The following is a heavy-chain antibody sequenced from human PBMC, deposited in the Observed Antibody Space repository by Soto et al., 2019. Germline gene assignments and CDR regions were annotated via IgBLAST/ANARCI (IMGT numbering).Heavy chain of an antibody. J-gene: IGHJ4*02. CDR3: ATLKQSPNEIDY. V-gene: IGHV1-2*06. CDR2: IDPKTGDT. D-gene: IGHD2-8*01. Sequence: ASVKVSCKASGYKFTAYYMYWVRQALGQGLEWVGRIDPKTGDTNYAPEFQGSVTMTRDTSISTAYMDLSSLGSNATPFYYCATLKQSPNEIDYCGQGPLVTVSS. CDR1: GYKFTAYY.